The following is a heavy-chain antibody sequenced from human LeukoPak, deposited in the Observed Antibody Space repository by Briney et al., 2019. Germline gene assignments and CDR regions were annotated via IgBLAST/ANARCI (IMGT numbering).Heavy chain of an antibody. D-gene: IGHD2-15*01. CDR1: GGSISSYY. CDR2: IYYSGST. Sequence: SESLSLTCTVSGGSISSYYWSWIRQPPGKGLEWIGYIYYSGSTNYNPSLKSRVTISVDTSKNQFSLKLSSVTAADTAVYYCASGVVTYDAFDIWGQGTMVTVSS. J-gene: IGHJ3*02. V-gene: IGHV4-59*12. CDR3: ASGVVTYDAFDI.